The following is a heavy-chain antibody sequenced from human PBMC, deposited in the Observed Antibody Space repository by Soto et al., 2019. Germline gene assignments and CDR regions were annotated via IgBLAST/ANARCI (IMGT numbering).Heavy chain of an antibody. CDR3: TTDDPSHSAY. Sequence: GGSLRLSCAASGFTFTTAWLNWVRQAPGKGLEWVGRLKSKTDGGAIEYAAPVNGRFTISRDDSKNTLYLQMNSLKTDDTAVYYCTTDDPSHSAYWGQGTLVTVSS. J-gene: IGHJ4*02. CDR2: LKSKTDGGAI. CDR1: GFTFTTAW. V-gene: IGHV3-15*07.